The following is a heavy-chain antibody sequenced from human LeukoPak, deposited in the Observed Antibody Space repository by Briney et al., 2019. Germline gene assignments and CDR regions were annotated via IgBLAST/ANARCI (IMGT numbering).Heavy chain of an antibody. Sequence: SVKVSCMASGGTFSSYTISWVRQAPGQGLEWMGRIIPILGIANYAQKFEGRVTITTDKSASTAYMMLSSLRSEDTAVYYCARSKQLVGRMGLDWLFDYWGQGTLVTVSS. CDR1: GGTFSSYT. CDR3: ARSKQLVGRMGLDWLFDY. V-gene: IGHV1-69*02. D-gene: IGHD6-6*01. CDR2: IIPILGIA. J-gene: IGHJ4*02.